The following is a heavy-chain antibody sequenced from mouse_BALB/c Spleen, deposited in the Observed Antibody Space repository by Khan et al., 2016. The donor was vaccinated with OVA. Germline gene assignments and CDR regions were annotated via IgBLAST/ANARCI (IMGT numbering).Heavy chain of an antibody. D-gene: IGHD1-1*02. J-gene: IGHJ3*01. CDR1: GFTFSTYG. V-gene: IGHV5-6*01. CDR2: ISSGGHYT. CDR3: ARLAYYYNSEGFAY. Sequence: VELVESRGDLVKPGGSLKLSCAASGFTFSTYGMSWVRQTPDMRLEWVATISSGGHYTYYPDSVKGRFTISRDNAKNTLYLQMSSLKSEDTAIYYCARLAYYYNSEGFAYWGQGTLVTVSA.